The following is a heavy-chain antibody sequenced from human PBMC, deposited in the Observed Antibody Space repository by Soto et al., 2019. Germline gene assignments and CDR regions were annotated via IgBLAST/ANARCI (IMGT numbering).Heavy chain of an antibody. J-gene: IGHJ3*02. CDR2: IYSGGST. CDR3: ARDPDYSSGDAFDI. Sequence: GGSLRLSCAASGFTVSSNYMSWVRQAPGKGLEWVSVIYSGGSTYYADSVKDRFTISRDNSKNTLYLQMNSLRAEDTAVYYCARDPDYSSGDAFDIWGQGTMVTVSS. D-gene: IGHD6-19*01. CDR1: GFTVSSNY. V-gene: IGHV3-66*01.